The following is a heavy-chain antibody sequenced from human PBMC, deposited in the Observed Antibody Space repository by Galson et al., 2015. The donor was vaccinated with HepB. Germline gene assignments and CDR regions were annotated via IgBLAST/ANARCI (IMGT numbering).Heavy chain of an antibody. D-gene: IGHD5-18*01. CDR1: GGTFSSYA. J-gene: IGHJ4*02. CDR3: ARITREYSYGLGGAFDY. CDR2: IIPIFGTA. Sequence: SVKVSCKASGGTFSSYAISWVRQAPGQGLEWRGGIIPIFGTANYAQKFQGRVTITADKSTSTAYMELSSLRSEDTAVYYCARITREYSYGLGGAFDYWGQGTLVTVSS. V-gene: IGHV1-69*06.